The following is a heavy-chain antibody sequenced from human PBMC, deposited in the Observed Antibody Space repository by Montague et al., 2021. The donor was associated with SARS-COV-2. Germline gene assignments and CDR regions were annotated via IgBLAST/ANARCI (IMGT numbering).Heavy chain of an antibody. V-gene: IGHV4-31*03. J-gene: IGHJ3*02. CDR2: IYYSGST. CDR1: GGSISSGGYY. D-gene: IGHD3-3*01. Sequence: TLSLTCTVSGGSISSGGYYWSWIRQHPGKGLEWIGYIYYSGSTYYNPSLKSRVTISVDASKNQFSLKLSSVTAADTAVYYCARDSGITIFGVVIMQALDIWGQGTMVTVSS. CDR3: ARDSGITIFGVVIMQALDI.